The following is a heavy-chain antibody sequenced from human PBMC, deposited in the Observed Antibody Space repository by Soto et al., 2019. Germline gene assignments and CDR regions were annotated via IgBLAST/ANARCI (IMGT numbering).Heavy chain of an antibody. Sequence: GGSLRLSCAASGFTFSSYAMSWVRQAPGKGLEWVSAISGSGGSTYYADSVKGRFTISRDNSKNTLYLQMNSLRAEDTAVYYCAKVYTSSVPFYYYYYGMDVWGQGTTVTVSS. J-gene: IGHJ6*02. V-gene: IGHV3-23*01. CDR2: ISGSGGST. CDR3: AKVYTSSVPFYYYYYGMDV. CDR1: GFTFSSYA. D-gene: IGHD1-20*01.